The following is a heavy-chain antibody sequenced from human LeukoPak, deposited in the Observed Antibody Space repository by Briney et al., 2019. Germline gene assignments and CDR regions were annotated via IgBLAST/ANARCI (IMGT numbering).Heavy chain of an antibody. V-gene: IGHV1-2*02. CDR3: ARDFCGGSCYWFDP. Sequence: ASVKVSCKASGYTFTGDYMHWVRQAPGQGLEWMGWINPNSGGTNYAQKFQGRVTMTRDTSISTAYMELSRLRSDDTAVYYCARDFCGGSCYWFDPWGQGTLVTVSS. CDR1: GYTFTGDY. J-gene: IGHJ5*02. D-gene: IGHD2-15*01. CDR2: INPNSGGT.